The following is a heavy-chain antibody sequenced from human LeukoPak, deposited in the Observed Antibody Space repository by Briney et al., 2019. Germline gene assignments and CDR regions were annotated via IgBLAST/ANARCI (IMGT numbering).Heavy chain of an antibody. Sequence: PGGSLRLSCAASGFTFSSYSMNWVRQAPGQGLEGVSYISSSSSTIYYADSVKGRFTISRDNAKNSLYLQMNSLRAEDTAVYYCARAGPTYYYDSSESEYFQHWGQGTLVTVSS. CDR2: ISSSSSTI. CDR3: ARAGPTYYYDSSESEYFQH. V-gene: IGHV3-48*04. D-gene: IGHD3-22*01. CDR1: GFTFSSYS. J-gene: IGHJ1*01.